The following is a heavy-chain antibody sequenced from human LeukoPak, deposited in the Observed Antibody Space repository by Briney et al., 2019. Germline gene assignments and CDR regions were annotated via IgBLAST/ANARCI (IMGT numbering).Heavy chain of an antibody. D-gene: IGHD2-8*01. Sequence: GGSLRLSCTASGFTFSDHVMHWVRQAPGKGLEWVTVISYHARDQFYADSVKGRFTVSRDNSRNILYLQMNSLRAEDSAVYYCAAQPCINGICYLDYWGQGALVTVSS. V-gene: IGHV3-30*03. CDR2: ISYHARDQ. CDR1: GFTFSDHV. CDR3: AAQPCINGICYLDY. J-gene: IGHJ4*02.